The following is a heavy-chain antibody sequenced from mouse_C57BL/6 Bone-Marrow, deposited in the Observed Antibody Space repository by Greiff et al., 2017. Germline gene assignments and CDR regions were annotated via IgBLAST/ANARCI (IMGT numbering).Heavy chain of an antibody. D-gene: IGHD1-1*02. CDR1: GFTFSDYY. J-gene: IGHJ2*01. CDR2: ISNGGGST. Sequence: EVQVVESGGGLVQPGGSLKLSCAASGFTFSDYYMYWVRQTPEKRLEWVAYISNGGGSTYYPDTVKGRFTISRDNAKNTLYLQMSRLKSEDTAMYYCARRGGPYYFDYWGQGTTPTVSA. V-gene: IGHV5-12*01. CDR3: ARRGGPYYFDY.